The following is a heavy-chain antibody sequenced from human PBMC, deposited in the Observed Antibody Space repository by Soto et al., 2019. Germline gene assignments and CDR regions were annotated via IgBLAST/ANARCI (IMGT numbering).Heavy chain of an antibody. CDR3: ARWGIVATRHWFDP. D-gene: IGHD5-12*01. CDR1: GGSISSGDYY. J-gene: IGHJ5*02. CDR2: IYYSGST. V-gene: IGHV4-30-4*01. Sequence: SETRSLTCTVSGGSISSGDYYWSWIRQPPGKGLEWIGYIYYSGSTYYNPSLKSRVTISVDTSKNQFSLKLSSVTAADTAVYYCARWGIVATRHWFDPWGQGTLVTVSS.